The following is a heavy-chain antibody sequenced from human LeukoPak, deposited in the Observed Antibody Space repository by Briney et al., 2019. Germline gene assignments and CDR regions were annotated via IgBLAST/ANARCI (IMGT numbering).Heavy chain of an antibody. CDR1: GGTFSSYA. D-gene: IGHD6-13*01. CDR3: ASPQQLPSSFDY. CDR2: IIPIFGTA. J-gene: IGHJ4*02. V-gene: IGHV1-69*13. Sequence: SVKVSCKASGGTFSSYAISWVRQAPGQGLEWMGGIIPIFGTANYAQKFQGRVTISADESTSTAYMELSSLRSEDTAVYYCASPQQLPSSFDYWGQGTLVTVSS.